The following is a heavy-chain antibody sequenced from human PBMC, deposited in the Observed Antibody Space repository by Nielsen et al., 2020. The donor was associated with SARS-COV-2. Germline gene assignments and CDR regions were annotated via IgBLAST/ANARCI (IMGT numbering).Heavy chain of an antibody. V-gene: IGHV4-31*02. CDR3: ARDNPFTVWFGELTGRNAMDV. CDR2: IYYSGST. J-gene: IGHJ6*02. Sequence: PGKGLEWIGYIYYSGSTYYNPSLKSRVTISVDTSKNQFSLKLSSVTAADTAVYYCARDNPFTVWFGELTGRNAMDVWGQGTTVTVSS. D-gene: IGHD3-10*01.